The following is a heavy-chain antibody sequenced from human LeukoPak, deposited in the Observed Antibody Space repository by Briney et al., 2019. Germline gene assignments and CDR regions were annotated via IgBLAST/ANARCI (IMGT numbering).Heavy chain of an antibody. CDR3: TRGHPGELDY. CDR1: GFTFTNYM. V-gene: IGHV3-74*01. J-gene: IGHJ4*02. D-gene: IGHD3-10*01. CDR2: INTDGSTT. Sequence: GGSLRLSCAASGFTFTNYMMDWVRQAPGKGLVWVSSINTDGSTTNYADSVKGRFTISRDNAENTLFLLLHSLRAEDTAVYYCTRGHPGELDYWGQGTLVTVSS.